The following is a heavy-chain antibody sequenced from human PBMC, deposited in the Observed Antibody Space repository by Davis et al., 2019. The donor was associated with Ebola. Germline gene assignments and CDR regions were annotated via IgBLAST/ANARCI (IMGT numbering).Heavy chain of an antibody. CDR1: GGSVSSGSYY. V-gene: IGHV4-61*01. J-gene: IGHJ3*02. CDR2: IYYSGST. D-gene: IGHD1-26*01. Sequence: PGGSLRPSCTVSGGSVSSGSYYWSWIRQPPGKGLEWIGYIYYSGSTNYNPSLKSRVTISVDTSKNQFSLKLGSVTAAETAVYYCARNPGGGSHWAFDIWGQGTMVTVSS. CDR3: ARNPGGGSHWAFDI.